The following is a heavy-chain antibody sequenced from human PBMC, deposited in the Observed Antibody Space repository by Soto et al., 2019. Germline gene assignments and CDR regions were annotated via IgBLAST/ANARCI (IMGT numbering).Heavy chain of an antibody. CDR2: IYYSGST. V-gene: IGHV4-59*01. Sequence: SVPLSLTYTVAGLSSSSYCWSWIRKKPGKGLEWIGYIYYSGSTNYNPSLKSRVTISVDTSKNQFFLRLNSVTAADTAVYYCASSAIVGREVNTWFDPWGQRILVPVSS. D-gene: IGHD1-26*01. J-gene: IGHJ5*02. CDR1: GLSSSSYC. CDR3: ASSAIVGREVNTWFDP.